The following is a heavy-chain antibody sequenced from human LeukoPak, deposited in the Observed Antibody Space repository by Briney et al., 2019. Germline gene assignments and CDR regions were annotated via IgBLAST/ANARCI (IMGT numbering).Heavy chain of an antibody. Sequence: PGGSLRLSCAASGFTFSTYWMDWVRQAPGKGPEWVASIKEDGSDTNYVGSVRGRFTVSRDNTKNSLYLQMNSLRADDTAVYYCASDRAYSQFDYWGQGTLVTVSS. D-gene: IGHD2-15*01. J-gene: IGHJ4*02. CDR1: GFTFSTYW. CDR3: ASDRAYSQFDY. CDR2: IKEDGSDT. V-gene: IGHV3-7*01.